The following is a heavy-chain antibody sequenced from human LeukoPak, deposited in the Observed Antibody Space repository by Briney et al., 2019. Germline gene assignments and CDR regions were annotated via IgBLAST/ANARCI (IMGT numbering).Heavy chain of an antibody. CDR3: ARGGHYDFWSGYYRFTFPRAPDY. CDR1: GGSFSGYY. CDR2: INHSGST. J-gene: IGHJ4*02. V-gene: IGHV4-34*01. Sequence: SETLSLTCAVYGGSFSGYYWSWIRQPPGKGLEWIGEINHSGSTNYNPSLKSRVTISVDTSKNQFSLKLRSVTAAGNAGYYHARGGHYDFWSGYYRFTFPRAPDYWGQGTLVTVSS. D-gene: IGHD3-3*01.